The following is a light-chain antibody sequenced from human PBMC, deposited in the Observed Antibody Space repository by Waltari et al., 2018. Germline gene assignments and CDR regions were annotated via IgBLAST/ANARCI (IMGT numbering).Light chain of an antibody. CDR2: ATS. J-gene: IGKJ4*01. CDR1: QSISGY. V-gene: IGKV1-39*01. CDR3: QQSYRTPPLT. Sequence: DIQMTQSPSSLSASVGDRVTITCRASQSISGYLNWYQQKPGKAPKVLIYATSSLQXXXPSXXSGXGSGXXFTLTITSLQPXXXATYYCQQSYRTPPLTFGGGTKVEIK.